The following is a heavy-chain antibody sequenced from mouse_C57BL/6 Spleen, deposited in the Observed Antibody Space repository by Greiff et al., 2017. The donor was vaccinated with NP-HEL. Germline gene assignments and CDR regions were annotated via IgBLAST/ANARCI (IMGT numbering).Heavy chain of an antibody. D-gene: IGHD1-1*01. CDR2: ISYDGSN. CDR1: GYSITSGYY. J-gene: IGHJ4*01. Sequence: ESGPGLVKPSQSLSLTCSVTGYSITSGYYWNWIRQFPGNKLEWMGYISYDGSNNYNPSLKNRISITRDTSKNQFFLKLNSVTTEDTATYYCARARTVGYYAMDYWGQGTSVTVSS. CDR3: ARARTVGYYAMDY. V-gene: IGHV3-6*01.